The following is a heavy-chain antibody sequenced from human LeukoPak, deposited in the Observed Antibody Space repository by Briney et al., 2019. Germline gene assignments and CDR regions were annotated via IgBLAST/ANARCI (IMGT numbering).Heavy chain of an antibody. CDR2: IIPIFCTA. D-gene: IGHD6-6*01. J-gene: IGHJ5*02. CDR1: GGTFSSYA. V-gene: IGHV1-69*13. Sequence: SVKVSCKASGGTFSSYAISWVRQAPGQGLEWMGGIIPIFCTANYAQKFQGRVTLTADESTSTAYMELSSLRSEDTAVYYCAGSSSNWFDPWGQGTLVTVSS. CDR3: AGSSSNWFDP.